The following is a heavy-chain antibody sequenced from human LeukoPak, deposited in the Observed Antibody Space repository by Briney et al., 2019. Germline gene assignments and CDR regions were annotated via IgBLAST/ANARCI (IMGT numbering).Heavy chain of an antibody. CDR1: GGSISSSDYY. Sequence: SETLSLTCTVSGGSISSSDYYWGWIRQPPGRRLEWIGTIYYSGSTNYNPSLKSRVTISVDTSKNQFSLKLSSVTAADTAVYYCARHGTSGTNLNWFDPWGQGTLVTVSS. J-gene: IGHJ5*02. CDR3: ARHGTSGTNLNWFDP. D-gene: IGHD1-1*01. V-gene: IGHV4-39*07. CDR2: IYYSGST.